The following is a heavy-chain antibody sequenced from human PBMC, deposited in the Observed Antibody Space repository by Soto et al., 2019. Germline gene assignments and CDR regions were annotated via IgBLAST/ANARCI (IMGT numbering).Heavy chain of an antibody. CDR2: VYNSGST. CDR1: GDSITSYN. Sequence: SETLSLTCTVSGDSITSYNWNWLRQPPEKALEWIGYVYNSGSTNYNPSRKSRVTRSVDTSKNQFSLKLSSVTAADTAMYYCARDRFCISTSCPAGYYYYYGMDVWGQGTTVTVSS. V-gene: IGHV4-59*12. J-gene: IGHJ6*02. CDR3: ARDRFCISTSCPAGYYYYYGMDV. D-gene: IGHD2-2*01.